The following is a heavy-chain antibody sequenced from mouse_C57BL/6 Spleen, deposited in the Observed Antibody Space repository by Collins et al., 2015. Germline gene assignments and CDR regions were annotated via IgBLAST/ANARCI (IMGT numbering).Heavy chain of an antibody. CDR2: INPSNGRT. J-gene: IGHJ4*01. Sequence: QVQLQQPGAELVKPGASVKLSCKASGYTFTSYWMHWVKQRPGQGLEWIGEINPSNGRTNYNEKFKSKATLTVDKSSSTAYMQLSSLTSEDSAVYYCARWLLGRYAMDYWGSRNLSHRLL. V-gene: IGHV1S81*02. CDR1: GYTFTSYW. CDR3: ARWLLGRYAMDY. D-gene: IGHD4-1*01.